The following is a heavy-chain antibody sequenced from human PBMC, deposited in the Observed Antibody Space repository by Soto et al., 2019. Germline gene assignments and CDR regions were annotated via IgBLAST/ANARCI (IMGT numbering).Heavy chain of an antibody. D-gene: IGHD6-6*01. CDR3: SKDRGSSPDGWFDP. CDR2: ISGSGGST. V-gene: IGHV3-23*01. Sequence: EVQLLESGGGLVQPGGSLRLSCAASGFTFSSYAMSWVRQAPGKGLEWVSAISGSGGSTYYADSVKGRFTISRDNSKNTMYLQMNSLSAEDKAVDYCSKDRGSSPDGWFDPWGQGTLVTVSS. CDR1: GFTFSSYA. J-gene: IGHJ5*02.